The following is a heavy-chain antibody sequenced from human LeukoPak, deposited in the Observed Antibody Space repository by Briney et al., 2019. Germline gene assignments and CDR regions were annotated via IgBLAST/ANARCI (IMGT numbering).Heavy chain of an antibody. CDR3: ARRLGGGYYSYMDV. Sequence: PSETLSLTCAVSGYSISSGYYWGWIRQPPGKGLEWIGSIYHSGSTYYNPSLKSRVTISVDTSKNQFSLKLSSVTAADTAVYYCARRLGGGYYSYMDVWGKGTTVTVSS. CDR1: GYSISSGYY. D-gene: IGHD3-16*01. V-gene: IGHV4-38-2*01. CDR2: IYHSGST. J-gene: IGHJ6*03.